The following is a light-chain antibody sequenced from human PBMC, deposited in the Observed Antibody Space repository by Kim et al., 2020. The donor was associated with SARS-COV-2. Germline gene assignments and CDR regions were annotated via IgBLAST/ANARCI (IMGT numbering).Light chain of an antibody. J-gene: IGKJ1*01. CDR2: GAS. Sequence: EIVLTQSPGTLSLSPGERATLSCRASQSVSSNYLAWYQQKPGQAPRLLIYGASNRATGVPDRFTGSGSGTDFILTISRVEPEDFAVYYCQQYGTSQTFGRGTKVDIK. CDR3: QQYGTSQT. CDR1: QSVSSNY. V-gene: IGKV3-20*01.